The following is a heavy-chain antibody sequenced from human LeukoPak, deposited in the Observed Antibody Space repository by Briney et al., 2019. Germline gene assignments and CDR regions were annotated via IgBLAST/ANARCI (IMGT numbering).Heavy chain of an antibody. D-gene: IGHD3-3*01. CDR2: IYYSGST. J-gene: IGHJ4*02. CDR3: ARQRDFWSGYLFDY. CDR1: GGSISSSSYY. V-gene: IGHV4-39*01. Sequence: SETLSLTCTVSGGSISSSSYYWGWLRQPPGKGLAWIGSIYYSGSTYYNPSLKSRVTISVDTSKNQFSLKLSSVTAADTAVYYCARQRDFWSGYLFDYWGPGTLVTVSS.